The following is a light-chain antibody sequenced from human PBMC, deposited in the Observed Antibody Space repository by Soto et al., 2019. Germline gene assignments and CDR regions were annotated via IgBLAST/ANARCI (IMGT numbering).Light chain of an antibody. CDR3: QSYDNSLSVYV. J-gene: IGLJ1*01. Sequence: QSVLAPPPSVSGAPGHRVTISCTGSSSNIGAHYDVHWYQQLPGTAPKLLIYGNSNRPSGVPDRFSGSKSGTSASLAITGLQAEDEADYYCQSYDNSLSVYVFGTGTKVTVL. V-gene: IGLV1-40*01. CDR1: SSNIGAHYD. CDR2: GNS.